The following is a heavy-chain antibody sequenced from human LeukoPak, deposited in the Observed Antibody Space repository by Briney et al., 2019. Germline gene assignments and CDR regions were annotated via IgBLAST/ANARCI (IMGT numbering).Heavy chain of an antibody. V-gene: IGHV1-8*01. J-gene: IGHJ4*02. CDR3: ASALKRGSAGTLIDH. Sequence: ASVKVSCKASGYTFTSYDINWVRQATGQGLEWMGWMNPNSGNTGYAQKFQDRVTMTRNTSISTAYLELSSLGSEDTAMYYCASALKRGSAGTLIDHWGQGTLVTVSS. D-gene: IGHD6-13*01. CDR2: MNPNSGNT. CDR1: GYTFTSYD.